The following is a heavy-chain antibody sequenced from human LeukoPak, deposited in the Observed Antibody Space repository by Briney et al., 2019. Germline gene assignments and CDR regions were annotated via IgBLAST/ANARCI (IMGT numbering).Heavy chain of an antibody. CDR2: ISSNGATT. CDR1: GFTFSSSA. Sequence: GGSLRLSCSASGFTFSSSAMHWVRQAPGKGLEYVSAISSNGATTYYADSVRGRFTISRDNSKNTLYLQMSSLRAEDTAVYYCVKDRLCFSSIWWGQGTLVAVSS. D-gene: IGHD6-13*01. CDR3: VKDRLCFSSIW. J-gene: IGHJ4*02. V-gene: IGHV3-64D*06.